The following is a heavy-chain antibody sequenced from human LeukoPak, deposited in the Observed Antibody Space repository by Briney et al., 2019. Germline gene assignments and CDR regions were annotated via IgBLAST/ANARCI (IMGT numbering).Heavy chain of an antibody. CDR3: ARWDYYYGMDV. CDR2: INPNSGGT. CDR1: GYMFTSYG. J-gene: IGHJ6*02. V-gene: IGHV1-2*02. Sequence: ASVKVPCKASGYMFTSYGVSWVRQAPGQGLEWMGWINPNSGGTNYAQKFQGRVTMTRDTSISTAYMELSRLRSDDTAVYYCARWDYYYGMDVWGQGTTVTVSS.